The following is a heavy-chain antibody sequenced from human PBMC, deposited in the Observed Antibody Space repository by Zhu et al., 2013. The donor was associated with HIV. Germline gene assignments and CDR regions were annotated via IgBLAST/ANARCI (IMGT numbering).Heavy chain of an antibody. D-gene: IGHD5-12*01. J-gene: IGHJ6*03. V-gene: IGHV4-59*01. CDR1: GGSMSRYY. Sequence: VQLQQSGPGLVKPSETLSLTCSVSGGSMSRYYWTWIRQPPGKGLEWIGYVYYSGSTHYNPSLQSRVTISVDTSKNQFSLKLSSVTAADTAVYYCARASGYVWSYYYYMDVWGKGTAVTVSS. CDR2: VYYSGST. CDR3: ARASGYVWSYYYYMDV.